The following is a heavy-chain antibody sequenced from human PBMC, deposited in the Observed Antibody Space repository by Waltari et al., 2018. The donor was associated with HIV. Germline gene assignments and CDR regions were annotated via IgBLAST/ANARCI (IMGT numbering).Heavy chain of an antibody. V-gene: IGHV3-21*01. D-gene: IGHD3-16*01. CDR2: ISSSSSHI. CDR3: ARLGTDGAFDY. J-gene: IGHJ4*02. Sequence: AASGFTFSSYSVAWVRQAPGKGLEWVSSISSSSSHIYYADSVKGRFTISRVNAKNSLYLQMNSLRAEDTAVYYCARLGTDGAFDYWGQGTLVTVSS. CDR1: GFTFSSYS.